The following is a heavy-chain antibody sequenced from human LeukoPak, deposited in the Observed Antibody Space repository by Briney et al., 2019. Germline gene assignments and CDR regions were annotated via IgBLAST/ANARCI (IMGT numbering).Heavy chain of an antibody. D-gene: IGHD3-10*01. CDR1: GFTFSSYD. J-gene: IGHJ4*02. CDR3: ARRAAWFGIY. V-gene: IGHV3-48*03. CDR2: ISSSGSTI. Sequence: PGGSLRLSCAASGFTFSSYDMTWVRQAPGKGLEWVSYISSSGSTIYYADSVKGRFTISRDNAKNSLYLQMNSLRAEDTAVYYCARRAAWFGIYWGQGTLVTVSS.